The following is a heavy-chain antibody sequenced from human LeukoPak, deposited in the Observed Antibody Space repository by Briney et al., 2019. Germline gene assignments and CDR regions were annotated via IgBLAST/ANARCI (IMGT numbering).Heavy chain of an antibody. CDR3: ARRLTAGYSSSWYEYNWFDP. CDR2: ISWNSGSI. Sequence: GRSLRLSCAASGFTFDDYAMHWVRQAPGKGLEWVSGISWNSGSIGYADSVKGRFTISRDNAKNSLYLQMNSLRAEDTAVYYCARRLTAGYSSSWYEYNWFDPWGQGTLVTVSS. CDR1: GFTFDDYA. V-gene: IGHV3-9*01. D-gene: IGHD6-13*01. J-gene: IGHJ5*02.